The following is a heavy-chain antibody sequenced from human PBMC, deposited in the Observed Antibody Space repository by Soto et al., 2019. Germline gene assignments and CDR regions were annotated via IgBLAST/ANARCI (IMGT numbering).Heavy chain of an antibody. Sequence: SGPTLVKPTQTLTLTCTFSGFSLSTSGVGVGWIRQPPGKALEWLALIYWNDDKRYSPSLKSRLTITKDTSKNQVVLTMTNMDPVDTATYYCAHSEWDYDILTGYYKDDAFDIWGQGTMVTVSS. CDR1: GFSLSTSGVG. J-gene: IGHJ3*02. V-gene: IGHV2-5*01. CDR3: AHSEWDYDILTGYYKDDAFDI. CDR2: IYWNDDK. D-gene: IGHD3-9*01.